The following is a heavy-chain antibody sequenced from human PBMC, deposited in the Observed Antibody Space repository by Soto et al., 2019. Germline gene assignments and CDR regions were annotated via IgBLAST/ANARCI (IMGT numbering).Heavy chain of an antibody. D-gene: IGHD6-19*01. CDR1: GFTFSSYG. Sequence: QVQLVESGGGVVQPGRSLRLSCAASGFTFSSYGMHWDRQAPGKGLEWVAVIWYDGSNKYYADSVKGRFTISRDNSKNTLYLQMNSLRAEDTAVYYCARVGNGWYFDYWGQGTLVTVSS. J-gene: IGHJ4*02. CDR3: ARVGNGWYFDY. CDR2: IWYDGSNK. V-gene: IGHV3-33*01.